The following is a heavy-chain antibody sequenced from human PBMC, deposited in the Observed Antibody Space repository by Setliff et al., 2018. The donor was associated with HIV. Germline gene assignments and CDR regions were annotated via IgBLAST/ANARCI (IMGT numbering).Heavy chain of an antibody. V-gene: IGHV4-39*07. D-gene: IGHD3-10*01. CDR1: DGSTRTSSYY. CDR2: VYYSGST. J-gene: IGHJ6*02. CDR3: ARVWEFIDTYCMDV. Sequence: PSETLSLTCTVSDGSTRTSSYYWGWIRQAPGKGLEWIGSVYYSGSTHYNPSLWSRVTMSVDISNNQFSLDLTSVTAADTAVYYCARVWEFIDTYCMDVWGQGTLVTVSS.